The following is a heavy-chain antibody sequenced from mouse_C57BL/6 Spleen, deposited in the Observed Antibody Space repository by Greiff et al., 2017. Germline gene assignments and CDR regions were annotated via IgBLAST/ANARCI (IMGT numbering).Heavy chain of an antibody. CDR1: GYTFTSYW. V-gene: IGHV1-50*01. CDR3: ARGGLYAMGD. J-gene: IGHJ4*01. CDR2: IGPPASHT. Sequence: QVQLQQPGAELVKPGASVKLSCKASGYTFTSYWMQWVKQRPGQGLEWIGEIGPPASHTNYNQKFKGKATLTVDTSSSTAYMQLSSLTSEDAAVYYCARGGLYAMGDWGQGTSVTVSS. D-gene: IGHD1-1*02.